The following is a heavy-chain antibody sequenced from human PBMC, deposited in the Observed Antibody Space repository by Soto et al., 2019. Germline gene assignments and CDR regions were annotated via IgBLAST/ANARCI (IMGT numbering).Heavy chain of an antibody. CDR2: IYYSGST. Sequence: SETLSLTCAVYGGSFSGYYWSWIRQHPGKGLEWIGYIYYSGSTYYNPSLQSRVTISVDTSKNQFSLKLSSVTAADTAVYYCARFHGGFPLYYYYYYMDVWGKGTTVTVSS. D-gene: IGHD4-17*01. CDR3: ARFHGGFPLYYYYYYMDV. V-gene: IGHV4-31*11. CDR1: GGSFSGYY. J-gene: IGHJ6*03.